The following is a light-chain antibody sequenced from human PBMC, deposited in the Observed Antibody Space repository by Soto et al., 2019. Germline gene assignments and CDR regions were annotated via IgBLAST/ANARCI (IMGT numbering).Light chain of an antibody. V-gene: IGLV1-51*01. J-gene: IGLJ3*02. CDR3: GTWYSSLNAGRV. CDR2: DNN. Sequence: QSVLTQPPSVSAAPGQKVTISCSGSSSNIGNNYVSWYQQLPGTAPKLLIYDNNKRPSGIPDRFSGSKSGTSATLGITGLQTGDEADYYYGTWYSSLNAGRVFGGGTKLTVL. CDR1: SSNIGNNY.